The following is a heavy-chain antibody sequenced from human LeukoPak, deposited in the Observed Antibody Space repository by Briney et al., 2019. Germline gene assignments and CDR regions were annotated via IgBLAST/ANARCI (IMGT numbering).Heavy chain of an antibody. D-gene: IGHD3-10*01. CDR1: GYTFTDYY. J-gene: IGHJ5*02. V-gene: IGHV1-2*02. Sequence: ASVKVSCKASGYTFTDYYMHWVRQAPGQGLEWMGWINPNSGGTNYAQKFQGRVTMTTDTSTSTAYMELRSLRSDDTAVYYCARDSARQFDPWGQGTLVTVSS. CDR2: INPNSGGT. CDR3: ARDSARQFDP.